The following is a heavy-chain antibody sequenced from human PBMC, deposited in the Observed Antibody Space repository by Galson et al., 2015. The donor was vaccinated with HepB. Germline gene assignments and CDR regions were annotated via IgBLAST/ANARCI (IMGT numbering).Heavy chain of an antibody. CDR1: GFTFSSYG. J-gene: IGHJ1*01. V-gene: IGHV3-30*18. CDR3: AKDLRYYDSSGHRYFQH. CDR2: ISYDGSNK. Sequence: SLRLSCAASGFTFSSYGMHWVRQAPGKGLEWVAVISYDGSNKYYADSVKGRFTISRDNSKNTLYLQMNSLRAEDTAVYYCAKDLRYYDSSGHRYFQHWGQGTLVTVSS. D-gene: IGHD3-22*01.